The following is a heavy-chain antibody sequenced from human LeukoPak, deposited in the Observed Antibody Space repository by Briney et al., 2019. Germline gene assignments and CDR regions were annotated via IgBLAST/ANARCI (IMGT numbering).Heavy chain of an antibody. CDR1: GGSISSGSYY. CDR2: IYYSGST. D-gene: IGHD3-10*01. Sequence: PSETLSLTCSVSGGSISSGSYYWGWIRQPPGKGLEWIGSIYYSGSTYYNPSLKSRVTISVDTSKNQSSLKLSSVTAADTAVYYCARSGWFGEASMLWGQGTLVTVSS. CDR3: ARSGWFGEASML. V-gene: IGHV4-39*01. J-gene: IGHJ4*02.